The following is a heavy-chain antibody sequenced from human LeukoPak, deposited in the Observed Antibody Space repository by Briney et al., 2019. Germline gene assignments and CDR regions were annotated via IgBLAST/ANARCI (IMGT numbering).Heavy chain of an antibody. D-gene: IGHD3-22*01. J-gene: IGHJ4*02. CDR1: GNSISSGDNY. CDR3: ARASYSYDINGWVPFDY. V-gene: IGHV4-61*02. CDR2: IYTSGST. Sequence: PSETLSLTCTVSGNSISSGDNYWSWVRQPAGKGLEWIGRIYTSGSTNYNPSLKSRVTISGDTSKNQFSLRLSSVTAADTAVYYCARASYSYDINGWVPFDYWGQGTLVTVSS.